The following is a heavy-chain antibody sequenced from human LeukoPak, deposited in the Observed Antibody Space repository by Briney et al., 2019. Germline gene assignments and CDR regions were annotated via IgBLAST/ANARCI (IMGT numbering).Heavy chain of an antibody. CDR1: GFTFSSHS. CDR3: ARLLHYERSVYRPVDC. CDR2: VKEDGSEE. Sequence: GGSLRLSCAASGFTFSSHSMSWVRQAPGKGLEWVAHVKEDGSEENYVDSVKGRFTISRDNAVKSLYLQMNSLRAEDTAVYFCARLLHYERSVYRPVDCWGQGTLVAVSS. J-gene: IGHJ4*02. V-gene: IGHV3-7*01. D-gene: IGHD5/OR15-5a*01.